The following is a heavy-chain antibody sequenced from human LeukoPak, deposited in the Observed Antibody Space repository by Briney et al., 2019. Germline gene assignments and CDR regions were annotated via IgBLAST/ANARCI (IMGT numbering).Heavy chain of an antibody. CDR3: ASFGVNWNGDY. D-gene: IGHD1-20*01. Sequence: PGGSLRLSCAASGFTFSTYWMHWVRQPPGKGLVWVSRINTDGSFTRYADSVKGRFTISRDNAKNTLYLQMNSLRAEDTAVYYCASFGVNWNGDYWGQGTLVTVSS. J-gene: IGHJ4*02. CDR1: GFTFSTYW. V-gene: IGHV3-74*01. CDR2: INTDGSFT.